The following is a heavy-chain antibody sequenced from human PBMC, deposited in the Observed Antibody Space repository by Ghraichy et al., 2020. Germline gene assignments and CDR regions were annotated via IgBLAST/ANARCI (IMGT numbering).Heavy chain of an antibody. V-gene: IGHV3-23*01. CDR3: AKVGESDYGDYGSYYYFDY. J-gene: IGHJ4*02. Sequence: GSLRLSCAASGFTFSSYAMRWVRQAPGKGLEWVAAIWCGGGSTYYADSVKGRFTISRDNSKNTLYLQMNSLRAEDTAVYYCAKVGESDYGDYGSYYYFDYWGQGTLVTVSS. D-gene: IGHD4-17*01. CDR2: IWCGGGST. CDR1: GFTFSSYA.